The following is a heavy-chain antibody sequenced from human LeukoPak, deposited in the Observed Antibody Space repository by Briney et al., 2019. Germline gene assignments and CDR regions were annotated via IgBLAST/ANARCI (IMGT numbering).Heavy chain of an antibody. V-gene: IGHV5-51*01. CDR2: IYPDDSDT. J-gene: IGHJ4*02. CDR3: ARDGGEGSSSYFDY. CDR1: EYSFTTYW. Sequence: GESLKISCKASEYSFTTYWIGWVRQMPGKGLEWMGIIYPDDSDTKYSPSFQGQVTISADKSISTAYLQWSSLKASDTAMYFCARDGGEGSSSYFDYWGQGTLVTVSS. D-gene: IGHD6-6*01.